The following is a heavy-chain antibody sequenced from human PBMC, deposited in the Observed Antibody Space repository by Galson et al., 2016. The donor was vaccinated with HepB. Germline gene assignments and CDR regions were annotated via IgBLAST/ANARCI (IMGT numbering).Heavy chain of an antibody. V-gene: IGHV4-4*07. CDR2: VYITGTT. Sequence: SETLSLTCAVSGASVTDYYWSWIRQPAGKGLEWVGRVYITGTTNYNPSLRSRVAMSADTSANLFSLKLVSVTAADTAIYYVARVSPARDLWSREFYDYWGQGALVTVSS. D-gene: IGHD3-10*01. CDR3: ARVSPARDLWSREFYDY. J-gene: IGHJ4*02. CDR1: GASVTDYY.